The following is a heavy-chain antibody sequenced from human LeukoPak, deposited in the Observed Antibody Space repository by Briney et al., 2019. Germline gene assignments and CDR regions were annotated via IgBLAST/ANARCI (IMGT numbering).Heavy chain of an antibody. CDR3: ARVATKFQMLYPDF. CDR2: IIPIFGTA. CDR1: GGTFSSYA. J-gene: IGHJ4*02. D-gene: IGHD3-16*02. V-gene: IGHV1-69*05. Sequence: GASVKVSCKASGGTFSSYAISWVRQAPGQGLEWMGGIIPIFGTANYAQKFQGRVTITTDESTSTAYMELRSDDTAVYYCARVATKFQMLYPDFWGQGSLVTVSS.